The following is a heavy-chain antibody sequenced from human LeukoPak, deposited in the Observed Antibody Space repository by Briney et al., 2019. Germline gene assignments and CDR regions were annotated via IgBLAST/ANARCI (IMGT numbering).Heavy chain of an antibody. J-gene: IGHJ4*02. CDR3: ARVYYDSSGYYEGIDY. V-gene: IGHV4-39*01. CDR2: IYYSGST. D-gene: IGHD3-22*01. Sequence: SETLSLTCTVSGGSISSYYWGWIRQPPGKGLEWIGSIYYSGSTYYNPSLKSRVTISVDTSKNQFSLKLSSVTAADTAVYYCARVYYDSSGYYEGIDYWGQGTLVTVSS. CDR1: GGSISSYY.